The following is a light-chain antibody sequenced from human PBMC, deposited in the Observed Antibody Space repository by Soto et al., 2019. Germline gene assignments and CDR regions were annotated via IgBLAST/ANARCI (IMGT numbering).Light chain of an antibody. CDR3: QQYFTTPWT. J-gene: IGKJ1*01. V-gene: IGKV4-1*01. CDR2: WAS. Sequence: EIVMTQSPDSLAVSLGERATIKCKSSQSVLYSSNDRSYLAWFQQKPGQPPKALIYWASSRESGVPDRFSGSGSGTDFTLSISSLHAEDVAVYFCQQYFTTPWTFGQGTKVEI. CDR1: QSVLYSSNDRSY.